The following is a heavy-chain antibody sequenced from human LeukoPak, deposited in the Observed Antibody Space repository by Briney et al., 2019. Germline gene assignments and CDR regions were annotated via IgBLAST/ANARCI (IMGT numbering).Heavy chain of an antibody. CDR1: GYSFTSYW. D-gene: IGHD5-12*01. J-gene: IGHJ3*02. Sequence: GESLKISCKGSGYSFTSYWISWVRQMPGKGLEWMGIIYPGDSDTRYSPSFQGQVTISADKSISTAYLQWSSLKASDTAMYYCARQKSGYDYAFDIWGQGTMVTVSS. V-gene: IGHV5-51*01. CDR2: IYPGDSDT. CDR3: ARQKSGYDYAFDI.